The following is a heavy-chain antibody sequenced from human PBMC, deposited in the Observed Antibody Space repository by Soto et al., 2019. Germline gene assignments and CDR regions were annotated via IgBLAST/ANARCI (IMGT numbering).Heavy chain of an antibody. J-gene: IGHJ6*04. Sequence: PEGSLRLSCAASGFPFSSYSMNWVRQAPGKGLEWVSYISSSISTIYYADSVKGRFTISRDNAKNSLYLQMNSLRDEDTAVYYCARDNRFYYYYGRDVWGKGKTVTVSP. CDR1: GFPFSSYS. CDR3: ARDNRFYYYYGRDV. CDR2: ISSSISTI. V-gene: IGHV3-48*02.